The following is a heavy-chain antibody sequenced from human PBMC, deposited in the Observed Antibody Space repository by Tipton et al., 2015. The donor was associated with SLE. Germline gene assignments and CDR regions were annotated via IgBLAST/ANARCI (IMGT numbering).Heavy chain of an antibody. Sequence: TLSLTCTVSGGSISSYYWSWIRQPPGKGLEWIGYIYYSGSANYNPSLKSRVTISVDTSKNQFSLKLTSVTAADTALYYCVTIPGGSFWGQGTLVSVSS. CDR1: GGSISSYY. CDR2: IYYSGSA. V-gene: IGHV4-59*12. CDR3: VTIPGGSF. D-gene: IGHD3-10*01. J-gene: IGHJ4*02.